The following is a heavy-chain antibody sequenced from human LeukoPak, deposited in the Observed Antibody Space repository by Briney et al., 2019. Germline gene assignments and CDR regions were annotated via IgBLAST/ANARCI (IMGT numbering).Heavy chain of an antibody. CDR2: INHSGST. CDR1: GGSFSGYY. J-gene: IGHJ5*02. D-gene: IGHD6-19*01. Sequence: PSETLSLTCAVYGGSFSGYYWSWLRQPPGKGLEWIGEINHSGSTNYNPSLKSQVTISVDTSKTQFSLKLSSVTAADTAVYYCARRAAGRYNNWFDPWGQGTLVTVSS. CDR3: ARRAAGRYNNWFDP. V-gene: IGHV4-34*01.